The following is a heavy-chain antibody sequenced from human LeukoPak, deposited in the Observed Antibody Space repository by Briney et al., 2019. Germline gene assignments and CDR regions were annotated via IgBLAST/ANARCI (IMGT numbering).Heavy chain of an antibody. CDR2: IIPILGIA. V-gene: IGHV1-69*04. J-gene: IGHJ5*02. Sequence: ASVKVSCKASGGTFSSYAISWVRQAPGQGLEWMGRIIPILGIANYAQKFQGRVTITADKSTSTAYMELSSLRPEDTAVYYCARGAPAYCGGDCYRFDPWGQGTLVTVSS. D-gene: IGHD2-21*02. CDR3: ARGAPAYCGGDCYRFDP. CDR1: GGTFSSYA.